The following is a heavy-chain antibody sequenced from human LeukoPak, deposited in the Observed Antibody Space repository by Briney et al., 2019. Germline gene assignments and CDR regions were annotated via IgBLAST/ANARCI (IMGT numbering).Heavy chain of an antibody. J-gene: IGHJ4*02. CDR3: ARDGAYSSSWYFDY. V-gene: IGHV3-48*03. D-gene: IGHD6-13*01. CDR2: ISISGSTK. CDR1: GFTFSSYE. Sequence: GGSLRLSCAASGFTFSSYEMNWVRQAPGKGLEWVSYISISGSTKYYADSVKGRFTISRDNANNSVFLQVNILRAEDTAVYYCARDGAYSSSWYFDYWGQGTLVTVSS.